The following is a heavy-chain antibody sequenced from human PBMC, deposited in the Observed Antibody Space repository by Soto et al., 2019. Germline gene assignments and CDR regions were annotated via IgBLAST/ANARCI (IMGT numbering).Heavy chain of an antibody. CDR2: ISPGYSDT. V-gene: IGHV5-51*01. J-gene: IGHJ5*02. D-gene: IGHD1-1*01. CDR3: APLGGLERASFDA. CDR1: GYTFTNYW. Sequence: GASLKISCKGSGYTFTNYWIGWVRQMPGKGLEWMGIISPGYSDTSYSPSFQGQVTIAADESVNTAHLQWSSLKASDTAMYYCAPLGGLERASFDAWGQGTLVTVSS.